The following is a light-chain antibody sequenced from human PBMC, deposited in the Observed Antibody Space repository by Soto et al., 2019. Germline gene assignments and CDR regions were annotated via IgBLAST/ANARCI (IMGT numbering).Light chain of an antibody. Sequence: ELVLPPSPATLSWSPGARALLSGRARPSVSSDLAWHQQKPGQPPRLLIYGASSGATGPPDRFSGSGSATDFPLTISRLAPEDSEVYYRQQYARSITCGQGPRREIK. CDR1: PSVSSD. V-gene: IGKV3-20*01. CDR3: QQYARSIT. CDR2: GAS. J-gene: IGKJ5*01.